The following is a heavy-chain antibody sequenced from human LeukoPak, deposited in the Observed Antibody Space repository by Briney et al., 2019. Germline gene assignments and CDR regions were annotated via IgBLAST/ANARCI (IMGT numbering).Heavy chain of an antibody. CDR1: GFTFSSYG. J-gene: IGHJ4*02. D-gene: IGHD3-16*01. Sequence: GGSLRLSCAASGFTFSSYGMHWVRQAPGKGLEWVAVISYDGSNKYYVDSVKGRFTISRDNAKNSLYLQMNSLRADDTAVYYCARGEDNADEYLREDYWGQGILVTVSS. V-gene: IGHV3-30*03. CDR3: ARGEDNADEYLREDY. CDR2: ISYDGSNK.